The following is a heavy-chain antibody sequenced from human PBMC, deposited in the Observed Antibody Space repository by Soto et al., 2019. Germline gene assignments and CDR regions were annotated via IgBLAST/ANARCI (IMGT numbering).Heavy chain of an antibody. V-gene: IGHV4-34*01. CDR2: INHSGST. J-gene: IGHJ4*02. Sequence: SETLSLTCAVYGWSFSGYYLRWIRQPPGKGLEWVGEINHSGSTNYNPSLKRRVTIPVDTTKNQFSLKLSSVTAADTAVYYCGRGCRRGGYNYLNEYLDYWGQGTLVTVSS. CDR3: GRGCRRGGYNYLNEYLDY. CDR1: GWSFSGYY. D-gene: IGHD5-18*01.